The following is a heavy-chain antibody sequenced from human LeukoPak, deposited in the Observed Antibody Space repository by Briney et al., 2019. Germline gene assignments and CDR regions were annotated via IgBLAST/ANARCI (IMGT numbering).Heavy chain of an antibody. V-gene: IGHV3-7*01. J-gene: IGHJ4*02. CDR1: GFTFTSYW. CDR2: INQDLSET. CDR3: ARDEGCDY. Sequence: PGGSLRLSCAASGFTFTSYWMSWVRQAPGKGPEWVAHINQDLSETYYVDSVRGRFSIARDNAKNSVYLQMNGLRAEDTAVYYCARDEGCDYWGQGTLVTVSS.